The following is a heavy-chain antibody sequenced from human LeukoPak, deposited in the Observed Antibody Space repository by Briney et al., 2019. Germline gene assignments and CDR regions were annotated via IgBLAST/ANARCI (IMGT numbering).Heavy chain of an antibody. D-gene: IGHD2-2*01. CDR3: TRAYTQLGFDP. V-gene: IGHV3-49*03. CDR2: IRSKAYGGTT. J-gene: IGHJ5*02. Sequence: GGSLRLSCTASGFTFGDYAMSWFRQAPGKGLEWVGFIRSKAYGGTTEYAASVKGRFTISRDDSKSIAYLQMNSLKTEDTAVYYCTRAYTQLGFDPWGQGTQVTVSS. CDR1: GFTFGDYA.